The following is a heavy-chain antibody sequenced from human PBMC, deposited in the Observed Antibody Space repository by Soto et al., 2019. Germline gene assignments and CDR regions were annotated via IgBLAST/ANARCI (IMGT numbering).Heavy chain of an antibody. D-gene: IGHD6-13*01. Sequence: EASVKVSCKASGYTFTSYAMHWVRQAPGQRLEWMGWINAGNGNTKYSQKFQGRVTITRDTSASTAYMELSSLRSEDTAVYYFARGGTIAAARSYYYGMDVWGQGTTVTVSS. CDR1: GYTFTSYA. CDR3: ARGGTIAAARSYYYGMDV. J-gene: IGHJ6*02. CDR2: INAGNGNT. V-gene: IGHV1-3*01.